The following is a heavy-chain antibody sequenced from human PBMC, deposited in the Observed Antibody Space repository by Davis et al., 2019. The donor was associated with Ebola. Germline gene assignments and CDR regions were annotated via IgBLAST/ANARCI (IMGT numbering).Heavy chain of an antibody. Sequence: GESLKISCKGSGYSFTSYWISWVRQMPGKGLEWMGRIDPSDSYTNYSPSFQGHVTISADKSISTAYLQWSSLKASDTAMYYCARGFGYYDSSGYDAFDIWGQGTMVTVSS. CDR3: ARGFGYYDSSGYDAFDI. V-gene: IGHV5-10-1*01. J-gene: IGHJ3*02. CDR2: IDPSDSYT. D-gene: IGHD3-22*01. CDR1: GYSFTSYW.